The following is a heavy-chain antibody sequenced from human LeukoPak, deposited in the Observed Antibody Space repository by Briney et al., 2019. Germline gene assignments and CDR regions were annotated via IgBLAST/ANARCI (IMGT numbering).Heavy chain of an antibody. Sequence: GGSLRLSCAASGFSFSSYDMHWVRQATGKGLEWVSFIGTAGDTSYPGSVKDRFTISRGNAKNSLSLQMNSLRAGDTAVYYCADYDSGCCWGGMNYFDYWGQGTLVAVSS. CDR1: GFSFSSYD. J-gene: IGHJ4*02. CDR3: ADYDSGCCWGGMNYFDY. CDR2: IGTAGDT. D-gene: IGHD3-22*01. V-gene: IGHV3-13*04.